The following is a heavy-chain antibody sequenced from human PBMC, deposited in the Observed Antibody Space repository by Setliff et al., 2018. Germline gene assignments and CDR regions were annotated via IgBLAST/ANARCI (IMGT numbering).Heavy chain of an antibody. D-gene: IGHD5-12*01. J-gene: IGHJ6*03. Sequence: SVKVSCKASRGTFSSYGITWVRQAPGQGLEWMGGIIPIFGTTDYAQKFQGRVTITTDESTSTAYMEMSSLRSEDTAVYYCARERGDIVSTTSYYYYMDVWAKGPRSPSP. CDR1: RGTFSSYG. CDR3: ARERGDIVSTTSYYYYMDV. CDR2: IIPIFGTT. V-gene: IGHV1-69*05.